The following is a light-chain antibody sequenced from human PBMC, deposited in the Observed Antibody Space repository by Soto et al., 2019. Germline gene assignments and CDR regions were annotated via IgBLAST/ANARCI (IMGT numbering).Light chain of an antibody. J-gene: IGKJ2*01. CDR1: QDISNS. Sequence: DIQMTQTPPSLSLSVGDRVTITCRASQDISNSLNWYQQKPGKSPRALIYGASSLESGVPSRFSGRVSGTDFTLSISSLQPEDFATYFCQQSYSTPYTFGQGTSLRIK. CDR3: QQSYSTPYT. V-gene: IGKV1-39*01. CDR2: GAS.